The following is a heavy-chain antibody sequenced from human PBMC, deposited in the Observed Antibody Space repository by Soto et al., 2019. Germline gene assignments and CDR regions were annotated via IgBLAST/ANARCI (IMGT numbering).Heavy chain of an antibody. Sequence: QVQLQESGPGLVTPSDTLSLTCAVSGYPISSSTSWGWIRQPPGKGLEWIGHIYYSGRTYYNPSLKSRVTMSVDTSKNQFSLKLSSVTAVDTAVYYCARKGEEGWFDPWGQGTLVTVSS. CDR2: IYYSGRT. CDR3: ARKGEEGWFDP. V-gene: IGHV4-28*01. J-gene: IGHJ5*02. D-gene: IGHD2-21*01. CDR1: GYPISSSTS.